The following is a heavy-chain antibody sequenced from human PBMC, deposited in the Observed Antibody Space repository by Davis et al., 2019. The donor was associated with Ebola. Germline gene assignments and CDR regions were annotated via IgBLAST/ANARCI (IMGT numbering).Heavy chain of an antibody. D-gene: IGHD2-15*01. Sequence: MPGGSLRLSCAVYGGSFSGFYWSWIRQPPGKGLEWIGYILYSGSTNYSPSLKSRVTISVDTSKNQFSLKLSSVTAADTAVYYCASVKTGYCSGGSCYGPRYYFDYWGQGTLVTASS. J-gene: IGHJ4*02. CDR3: ASVKTGYCSGGSCYGPRYYFDY. V-gene: IGHV4-59*08. CDR1: GGSFSGFY. CDR2: ILYSGST.